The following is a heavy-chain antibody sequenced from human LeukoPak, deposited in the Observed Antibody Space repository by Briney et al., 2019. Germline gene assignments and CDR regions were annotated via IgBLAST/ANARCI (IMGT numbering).Heavy chain of an antibody. J-gene: IGHJ6*02. CDR2: IIPIFGTA. CDR3: ARDIGSPSGFWSGYYKSYYYGMDV. CDR1: GGTFSSYA. V-gene: IGHV1-69*13. Sequence: SVKVSCKASGGTFSSYAISWVRQAPGQGLEWMGGIIPIFGTANYAQKFQGRVTITADESTSTAYMELSSLRSEDTAVYYCARDIGSPSGFWSGYYKSYYYGMDVWGQGTTVTVS. D-gene: IGHD3-3*01.